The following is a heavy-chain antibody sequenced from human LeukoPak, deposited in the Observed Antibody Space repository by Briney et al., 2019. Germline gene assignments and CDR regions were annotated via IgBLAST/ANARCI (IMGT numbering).Heavy chain of an antibody. CDR2: ISDDSTTI. D-gene: IGHD3-10*01. V-gene: IGHV3-48*04. CDR3: ASRPPPSRGPYDY. CDR1: GFSFSTHS. Sequence: GGSLRLSCAASGFSFSTHSMNWVRQAPGKGLEWVAYISDDSTTIYYADSVKGRFTISRDNAKNSLYLQMHSLRAEDTAVYYCASRPPPSRGPYDYWGQGTLVTVSS. J-gene: IGHJ4*02.